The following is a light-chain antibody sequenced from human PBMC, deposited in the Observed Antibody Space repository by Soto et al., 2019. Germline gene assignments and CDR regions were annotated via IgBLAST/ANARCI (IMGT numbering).Light chain of an antibody. CDR3: QQYNNWPHT. Sequence: EVVMTQSPPTLSVSPGERVTLSCRASQTISNNLAWYRKKPGQAPSPLIYGISTRATGLPARFSGSGSGTEFTLTISSLQSDDFALYYCQQYNNWPHTFGQGTKLEIK. V-gene: IGKV3-15*01. CDR2: GIS. J-gene: IGKJ2*01. CDR1: QTISNN.